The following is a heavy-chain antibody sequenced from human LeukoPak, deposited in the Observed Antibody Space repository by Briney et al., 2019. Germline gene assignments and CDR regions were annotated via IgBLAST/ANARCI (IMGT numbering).Heavy chain of an antibody. CDR3: ARERADYDFWSGYYGDAFDI. D-gene: IGHD3-3*01. CDR1: GGSISSSSYY. V-gene: IGHV4-39*07. J-gene: IGHJ3*02. Sequence: SETLSLTCTVSGGSISSSSYYWGWIRQPPGKGLEWIGSIYYSGSTYYNPSLKSRVTISVDTSKNQFSLKLSSVTAADTAVYYCARERADYDFWSGYYGDAFDIWGQGTMVTVSS. CDR2: IYYSGST.